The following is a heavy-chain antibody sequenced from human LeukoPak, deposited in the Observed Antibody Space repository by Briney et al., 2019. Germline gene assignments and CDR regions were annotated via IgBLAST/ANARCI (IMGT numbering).Heavy chain of an antibody. CDR2: MRGDATST. V-gene: IGHV3-23*01. J-gene: IGHJ4*02. CDR1: GFTFSSFA. CDR3: AKRTSGSSWYSSDY. Sequence: GGSLRLSCAASGFTFSSFAMNWVRPAPGKGLEWVSTMRGDATSTYYADSVKGRFTISRDNTKNTLYLQMNSLRAEDTAVYYCAKRTSGSSWYSSDYWGQGTLVTVSS. D-gene: IGHD6-13*01.